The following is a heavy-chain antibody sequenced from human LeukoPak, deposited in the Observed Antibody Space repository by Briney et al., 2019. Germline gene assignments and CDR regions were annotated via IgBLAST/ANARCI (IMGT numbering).Heavy chain of an antibody. CDR3: ARDRGGAAGSYYYMDV. CDR1: GFTFSSHT. CDR2: IYSGGST. V-gene: IGHV3-53*01. D-gene: IGHD6-13*01. J-gene: IGHJ6*03. Sequence: GGSLRLSCAASGFTFSSHTMNWVRQAPGKGLEWVSVIYSGGSTYYADSVKGRFTISRDNSKNTLYLQMNSLRAEDTAVYYCARDRGGAAGSYYYMDVWGKGTTVTVSS.